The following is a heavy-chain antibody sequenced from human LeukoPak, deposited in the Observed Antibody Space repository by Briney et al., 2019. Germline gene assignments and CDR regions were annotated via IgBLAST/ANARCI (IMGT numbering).Heavy chain of an antibody. CDR2: INHSGST. V-gene: IGHV4-34*01. J-gene: IGHJ4*02. D-gene: IGHD6-19*01. CDR1: GGTFSGYY. Sequence: PSETLSLTCAVYGGTFSGYYWSWILQPPGKGLEWIGEINHSGSTNYNPSLKSRVTISVDTSKNQFSLKLSSVTAADTAVYYCASNGWGYSSGWYFDYWGQGTLVTVSS. CDR3: ASNGWGYSSGWYFDY.